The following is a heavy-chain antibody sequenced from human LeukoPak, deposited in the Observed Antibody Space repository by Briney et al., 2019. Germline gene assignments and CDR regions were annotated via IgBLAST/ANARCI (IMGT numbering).Heavy chain of an antibody. Sequence: ASVRVSCEASGYTFTSYDINWVRQATGQGLEWMGWMNPNSGNTGYAQKFQGRVTMTRNTSISTAYMELSSLRSEDPAVYYCARKRRVSDNWFDPWGQGTLVTVSS. J-gene: IGHJ5*02. CDR2: MNPNSGNT. D-gene: IGHD6-13*01. V-gene: IGHV1-8*01. CDR3: ARKRRVSDNWFDP. CDR1: GYTFTSYD.